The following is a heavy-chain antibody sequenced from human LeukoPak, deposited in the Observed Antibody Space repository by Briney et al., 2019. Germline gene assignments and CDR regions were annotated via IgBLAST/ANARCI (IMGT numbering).Heavy chain of an antibody. CDR1: GFTFSSYA. CDR3: ARDKAPSLVVSKQRFYYYYYMDV. V-gene: IGHV3-30*01. CDR2: ISYDGSNK. Sequence: PGGSLRLSCAASGFTFSSYAMHWVRQAPGKGLEWVAVISYDGSNKYYADSVKGRFTISRDNSKNTLYLQMNSLRAEDTAVYYCARDKAPSLVVSKQRFYYYYYMDVWGKGTTVTVSS. J-gene: IGHJ6*03. D-gene: IGHD3-22*01.